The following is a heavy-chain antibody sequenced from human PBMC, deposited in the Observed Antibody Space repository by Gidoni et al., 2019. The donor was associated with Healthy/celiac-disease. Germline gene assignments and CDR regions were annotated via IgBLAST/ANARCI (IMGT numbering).Heavy chain of an antibody. V-gene: IGHV4-59*01. CDR2: IYYSGST. CDR3: ARDVPDNDYGDSAYYFDY. J-gene: IGHJ4*02. CDR1: GGSLSSYY. Sequence: QVQLQESGPGLVKPSETLSLTCTVSGGSLSSYYWSWIRQPPGKGLEWIGYIYYSGSTNYNPSLKSRVTISVDTSKNQFSLKLSSVTAADTAVYYCARDVPDNDYGDSAYYFDYWGQGTLVTVSS. D-gene: IGHD4-17*01.